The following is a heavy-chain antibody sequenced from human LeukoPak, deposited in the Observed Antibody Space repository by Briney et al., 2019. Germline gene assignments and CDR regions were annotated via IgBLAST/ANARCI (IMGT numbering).Heavy chain of an antibody. J-gene: IGHJ3*02. CDR3: ARHTLVGARNAFDI. V-gene: IGHV4-59*08. CDR1: GESISSYY. D-gene: IGHD1-26*01. Sequence: KPSETLSLTCNVSGESISSYYWSWIRQPPGKGLEWIGYMYYSGNTNYNPSLKSRVTTSVDSSKNQFSLKLSSVTAADTAVYYCARHTLVGARNAFDIWGQGTMVTVSS. CDR2: MYYSGNT.